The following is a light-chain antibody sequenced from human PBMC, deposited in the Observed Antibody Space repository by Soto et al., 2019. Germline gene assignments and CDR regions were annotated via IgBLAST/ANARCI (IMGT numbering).Light chain of an antibody. J-gene: IGKJ1*01. V-gene: IGKV3-11*01. CDR2: DAS. CDR1: QSVDSY. CDR3: QQRRHLWT. Sequence: EIVLTQSPATLSLSPGERATLSCRASQSVDSYLAWYQQKPGQAPRLLIYDASNRATGIPARFSGSGSGTDFTLTINSRESEDSAVYYCQQRRHLWTFGQGTKVEIK.